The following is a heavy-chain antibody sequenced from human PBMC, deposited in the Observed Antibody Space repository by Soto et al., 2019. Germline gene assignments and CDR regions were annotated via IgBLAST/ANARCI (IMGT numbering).Heavy chain of an antibody. CDR1: ELPFSSYV. J-gene: IGHJ4*02. D-gene: IGHD3-10*01. Sequence: DVQLLESGGGLEQPGGSLRLSCAASELPFSSYVMTWVRQAPGKGLEWVSAISGSGASTYYADSVKGRFTISRDNSKNTLCLQMNSLRGEDTAVYYSAKDFRITDSQFDFWGPGTLVTVSS. V-gene: IGHV3-23*01. CDR2: ISGSGAST. CDR3: AKDFRITDSQFDF.